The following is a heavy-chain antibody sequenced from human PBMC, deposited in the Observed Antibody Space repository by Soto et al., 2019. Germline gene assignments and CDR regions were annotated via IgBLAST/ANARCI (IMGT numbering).Heavy chain of an antibody. J-gene: IGHJ4*02. D-gene: IGHD7-27*01. Sequence: ASVKVSCKASGYTFTGYYMHWVRQAPGQGLEWMGWINPNSGGTNYAQKFQGWVTMTRDTSISTAYMELSRLRSDDTAVYYCARDRTGEGDYFDYWGQGTLVTVSS. CDR2: INPNSGGT. V-gene: IGHV1-2*04. CDR3: ARDRTGEGDYFDY. CDR1: GYTFTGYY.